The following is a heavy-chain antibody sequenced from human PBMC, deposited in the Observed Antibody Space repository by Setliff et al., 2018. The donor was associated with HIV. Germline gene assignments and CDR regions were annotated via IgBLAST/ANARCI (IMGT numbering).Heavy chain of an antibody. CDR1: GGFISSSSYY. J-gene: IGHJ4*02. D-gene: IGHD3-10*01. CDR3: ARHFPSISLFFGDPGPFDR. CDR2: IFNDGRT. Sequence: ETLSLTCTVSGGFISSSSYYWGWIRQPPGKGLEWIGGIFNDGRTYYNPSLKSRITIPMDTSTNQFSLKLSSVTAADTAVYFCARHFPSISLFFGDPGPFDRWGQGALVTVSS. V-gene: IGHV4-39*01.